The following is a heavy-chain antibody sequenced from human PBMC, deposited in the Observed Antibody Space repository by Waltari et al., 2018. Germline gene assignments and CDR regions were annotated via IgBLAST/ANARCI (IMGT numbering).Heavy chain of an antibody. J-gene: IGHJ6*02. CDR3: ARGSKSAMDV. CDR2: RNTDETIT. CDR1: GFTFTNYW. Sequence: EEQMAESGGGLVHPGGSLRLSCAASGFTFTNYWMHWVRQAPGKGLVWVPHRNTDETITNYVDSVKGRFTVSRDNAKNTLYLQMNSLTVEDTAVYYCARGSKSAMDVWGQGTTVTVSS. V-gene: IGHV3-74*01.